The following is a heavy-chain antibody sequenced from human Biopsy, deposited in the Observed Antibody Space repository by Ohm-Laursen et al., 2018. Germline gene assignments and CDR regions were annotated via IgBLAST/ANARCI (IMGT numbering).Heavy chain of an antibody. D-gene: IGHD6-19*01. CDR1: GYSFTSYY. V-gene: IGHV1-46*01. J-gene: IGHJ4*02. CDR3: ARNTGWYGDLYYFDY. Sequence: ASVKVSCKASGYSFTSYYMHWVRQAPGQGLEWMGMINPSGSTTGFPQIFQGRVTMTRDTSKSTVYMELSSLRSADTAVYFCARNTGWYGDLYYFDYWGQGTLVTVSS. CDR2: INPSGSTT.